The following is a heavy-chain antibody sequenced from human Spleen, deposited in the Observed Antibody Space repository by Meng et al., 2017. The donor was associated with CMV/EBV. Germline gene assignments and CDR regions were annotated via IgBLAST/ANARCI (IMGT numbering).Heavy chain of an antibody. CDR2: IHPHRGDT. J-gene: IGHJ4*02. CDR1: GYTFTAHY. V-gene: IGHV1-2*02. D-gene: IGHD3-10*01. Sequence: ASVKVSCKASGYTFTAHYFHWVRQAPGQGLEWMGWIHPHRGDTNYAQQFQGRVTMTTDTSTSTAYMELRSLRSNDTAVYYCARANYGSGSYFFYWGQGTLVTVSS. CDR3: ARANYGSGSYFFY.